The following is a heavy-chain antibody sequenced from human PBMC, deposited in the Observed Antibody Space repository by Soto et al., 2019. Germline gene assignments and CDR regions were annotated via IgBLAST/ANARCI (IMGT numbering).Heavy chain of an antibody. J-gene: IGHJ4*01. V-gene: IGHV6-1*01. CDR1: GDSVSSNSAG. Sequence: SQTLSLTCAITGDSVSSNSAGWSWVRQSPSRGLEWLGMTYYRSKWYYEYAVSVRGRITINPDTSKNQYSLQLNSVTPEDTAVYFCARGEQYSGRIFDYWGQGTLVTVS. CDR3: ARGEQYSGRIFDY. CDR2: TYYRSKWYY. D-gene: IGHD1-26*01.